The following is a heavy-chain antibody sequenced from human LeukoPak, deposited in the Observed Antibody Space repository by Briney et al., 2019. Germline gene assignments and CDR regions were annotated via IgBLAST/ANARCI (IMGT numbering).Heavy chain of an antibody. V-gene: IGHV4-59*08. CDR2: IYYSGST. Sequence: SETLSLTCTVSGGSISSYYWSWIRQPPGKGLEWMGYIYYSGSTNYNPSLKSRVTISVDTSKNQFSLKLSSVTAADTAVYYCARLRIAAAGTGWFDPWGQGTLVTVSS. J-gene: IGHJ5*02. CDR1: GGSISSYY. CDR3: ARLRIAAAGTGWFDP. D-gene: IGHD6-13*01.